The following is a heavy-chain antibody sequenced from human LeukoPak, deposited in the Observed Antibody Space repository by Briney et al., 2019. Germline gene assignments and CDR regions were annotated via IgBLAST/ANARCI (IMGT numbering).Heavy chain of an antibody. CDR3: ARTHPDYYYYYMDV. V-gene: IGHV4-59*08. CDR1: GGSISSYY. Sequence: SETLSLTCTVSGGSISSYYWSWIRQPPGKGLEWIGYIYYSGSTNYNPSLKSRVTISVDTSKNQFSLKLSSVTATDTAVYYCARTHPDYYYYYMDVWGKGTTVTVSS. CDR2: IYYSGST. J-gene: IGHJ6*03.